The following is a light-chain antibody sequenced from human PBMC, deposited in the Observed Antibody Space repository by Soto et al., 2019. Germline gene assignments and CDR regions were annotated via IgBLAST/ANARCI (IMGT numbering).Light chain of an antibody. CDR1: SSNIENNY. Sequence: QSALTQPPSVSAAPGQTVTISCSGSSSNIENNYVSWYQQLPGTAPKLLIYDNNKRPSGIPDRFSGSKSGTSTTLGITGLQTGDEAEYNCGTWDNSLSAGVFGGGTKLTVL. V-gene: IGLV1-51*01. CDR2: DNN. J-gene: IGLJ2*01. CDR3: GTWDNSLSAGV.